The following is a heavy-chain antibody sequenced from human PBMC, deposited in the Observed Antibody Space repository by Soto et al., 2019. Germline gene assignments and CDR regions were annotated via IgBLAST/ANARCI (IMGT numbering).Heavy chain of an antibody. V-gene: IGHV1-69*13. D-gene: IGHD3-10*01. Sequence: ASVKVSCKASGGTFSSYAISWVRQAPGQGLEWMGGIIPIFGTANYAQKFQGRVTITADESTSTAYMELSSLRSEDTAVYYCAREKGYYGSGSYYRCFDYWGQGTQVTVSS. J-gene: IGHJ4*02. CDR2: IIPIFGTA. CDR1: GGTFSSYA. CDR3: AREKGYYGSGSYYRCFDY.